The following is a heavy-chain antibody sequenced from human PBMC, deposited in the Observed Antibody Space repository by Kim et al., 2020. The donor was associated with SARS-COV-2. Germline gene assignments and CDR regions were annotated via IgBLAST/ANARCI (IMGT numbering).Heavy chain of an antibody. V-gene: IGHV3-53*01. J-gene: IGHJ3*02. CDR2: IYSGGST. CDR3: ARGKFYYDNSGPTYFDM. D-gene: IGHD3-22*01. CDR1: GFTVSSNY. Sequence: GGSLRLSCAASGFTVSSNYMSWVRQAPGKGLEWVSVIYSGGSTYYADSVKGRFTISRDNSKNTLFLQMNSLRAEDTAVYYCARGKFYYDNSGPTYFDMWGQGTMVTVSS.